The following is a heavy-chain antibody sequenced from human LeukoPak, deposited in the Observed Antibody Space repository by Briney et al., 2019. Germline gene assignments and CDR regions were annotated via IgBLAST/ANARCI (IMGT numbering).Heavy chain of an antibody. V-gene: IGHV4-39*01. CDR2: IYYSGST. Sequence: SETLSLTCTVSGGSIRSSSYYWGWIRQPPGKGLEWIASIYYSGSTYYNPSLKSRVTISVDTSKNQFSLRLSSVTAADTAVYYCARGGRGYDWGQGTLVTVSS. CDR1: GGSIRSSSYY. D-gene: IGHD5-12*01. J-gene: IGHJ4*02. CDR3: ARGGRGYD.